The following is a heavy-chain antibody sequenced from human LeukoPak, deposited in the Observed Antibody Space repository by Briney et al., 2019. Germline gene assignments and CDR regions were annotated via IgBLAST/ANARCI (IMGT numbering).Heavy chain of an antibody. D-gene: IGHD5-18*01. CDR2: INSDGSST. V-gene: IGHV3-74*01. J-gene: IGHJ6*02. Sequence: TGGSLRLSCAASGFTFSSYWMHWVRQAPGKGLVWVSRINSDGSSTSYADSVKGRFTISRDNAKNTLYLQMSSLRAEDTAVYYCARGLTKTWIQLWFYYYYGMDVWGQGTTVTVSS. CDR1: GFTFSSYW. CDR3: ARGLTKTWIQLWFYYYYGMDV.